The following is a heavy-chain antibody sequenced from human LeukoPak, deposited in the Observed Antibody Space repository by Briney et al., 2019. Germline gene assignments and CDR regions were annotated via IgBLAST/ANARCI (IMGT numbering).Heavy chain of an antibody. J-gene: IGHJ5*02. V-gene: IGHV4-4*07. CDR2: IYTSGST. D-gene: IGHD6-13*01. Sequence: SETLSLTCTVSGGSISSYYWSWIRQPAGKGLEWIGRIYTSGSTNYNPSLKSRVTMSVGTSKNRFSLKLSSVTAADTAVYYCARDYGSRSSSFSWGWFDPWGQGTLVTVSS. CDR3: ARDYGSRSSSFSWGWFDP. CDR1: GGSISSYY.